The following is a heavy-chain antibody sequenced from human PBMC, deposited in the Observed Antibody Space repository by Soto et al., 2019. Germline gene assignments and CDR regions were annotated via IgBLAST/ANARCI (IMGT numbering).Heavy chain of an antibody. V-gene: IGHV1-69*01. D-gene: IGHD2-8*01. Sequence: QVQLVQSGAEVKKPGSSVKVSCKASGGTVSSYAISWVRQAPGQGLEWMGGIIPIFGTANYAQKFQGRVTITADESTSTAYMELSSLRSEDTAVYYCARERGGSRCIRDYYGMDVWGQGTTVTVSS. CDR1: GGTVSSYA. J-gene: IGHJ6*02. CDR2: IIPIFGTA. CDR3: ARERGGSRCIRDYYGMDV.